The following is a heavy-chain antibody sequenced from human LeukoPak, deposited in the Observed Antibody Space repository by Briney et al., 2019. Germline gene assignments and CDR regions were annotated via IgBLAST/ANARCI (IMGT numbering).Heavy chain of an antibody. V-gene: IGHV1-8*01. CDR2: MSPDSGKT. D-gene: IGHD3-10*01. CDR1: GYTFTSYD. J-gene: IGHJ4*02. CDR3: ARGSYYGSGSYYEGLDY. Sequence: ASVKVSCKASGYTFTSYDVNWVRQATGQGLEWMGWMSPDSGKTGYAQKFQGRVTMTRDTSTSTVYMELSSLRSEDTAVYYCARGSYYGSGSYYEGLDYWGQGTLVTVSS.